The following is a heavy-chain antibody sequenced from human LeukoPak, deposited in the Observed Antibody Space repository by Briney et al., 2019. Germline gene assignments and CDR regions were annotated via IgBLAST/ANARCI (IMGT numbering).Heavy chain of an antibody. CDR2: ISSSRNT. Sequence: GSLRLSCATSGFTFSTYAMNWVRQAPRKGLEWVSYISSSRNTYYAESVKGRFTISRDNAKNSLYLQMNSLRAEDTAVYYCARDPSRAGSYPFDYWGQGTLVTVSS. CDR1: GFTFSTYA. CDR3: ARDPSRAGSYPFDY. D-gene: IGHD1-26*01. J-gene: IGHJ4*02. V-gene: IGHV3-48*04.